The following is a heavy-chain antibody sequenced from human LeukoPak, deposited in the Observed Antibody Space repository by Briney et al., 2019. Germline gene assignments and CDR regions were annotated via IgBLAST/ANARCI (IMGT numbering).Heavy chain of an antibody. CDR3: ARSPYYDFWSGYYKVDYYYYMDV. V-gene: IGHV1-69*05. D-gene: IGHD3-3*01. Sequence: GASVKVSCKASGGTFSSYAISWVRQAPGQGLEWMGGIIPIFGTANYAQKFQGRVTITTDESTSTAYMELSSLRSEDTAVYYCARSPYYDFWSGYYKVDYYYYMDVWGKGTTVTVSS. J-gene: IGHJ6*03. CDR2: IIPIFGTA. CDR1: GGTFSSYA.